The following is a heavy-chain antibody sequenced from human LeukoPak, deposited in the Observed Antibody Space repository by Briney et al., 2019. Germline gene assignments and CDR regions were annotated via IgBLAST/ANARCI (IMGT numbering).Heavy chain of an antibody. D-gene: IGHD3-16*01. CDR3: ASLKGVNTVLSDAFDI. CDR1: GFTFSDYY. V-gene: IGHV3-11*01. Sequence: PGGSLRLSCAASGFTFSDYYMSWIRQAPGKGLEWVSYISSSGSTIYHADSVKGRFTISRDNAKNSLYLQMNSLRAEDTAVYYCASLKGVNTVLSDAFDIWGQGTMVTVSS. CDR2: ISSSGSTI. J-gene: IGHJ3*02.